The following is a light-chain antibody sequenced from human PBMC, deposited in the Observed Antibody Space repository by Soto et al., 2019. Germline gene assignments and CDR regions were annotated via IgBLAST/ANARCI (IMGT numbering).Light chain of an antibody. CDR3: QQYNNWPPA. J-gene: IGKJ1*01. Sequence: EIVMTQSPATLSVSPGERATLSCRASQSVSSNLAWYQQKPGQAPRLLIYGASTRATGIPARFSGSGSGTEFTLTISSLQSEDFAVYYCQQYNNWPPAFGKGTRWIS. CDR2: GAS. V-gene: IGKV3-15*01. CDR1: QSVSSN.